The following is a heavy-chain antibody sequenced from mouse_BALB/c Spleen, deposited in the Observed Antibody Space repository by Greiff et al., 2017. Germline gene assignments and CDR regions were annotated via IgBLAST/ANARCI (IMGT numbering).Heavy chain of an antibody. J-gene: IGHJ1*01. V-gene: IGHV5-4*02. CDR1: GFTFSDYY. CDR3: ARGGIYYGSSLGYFDV. Sequence: EVKLQESGGGLVKPGGSLKLSCAASGFTFSDYYMYWVRQTPEKRLEWVATISDGGSYTYYPDSVKGRFTISRDNAKNNLYLQMSSLKSEDTAMYYCARGGIYYGSSLGYFDVWGAGTTVTVSS. CDR2: ISDGGSYT. D-gene: IGHD1-1*01.